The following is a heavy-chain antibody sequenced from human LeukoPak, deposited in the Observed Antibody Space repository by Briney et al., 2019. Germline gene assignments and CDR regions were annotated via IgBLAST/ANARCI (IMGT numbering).Heavy chain of an antibody. CDR3: ARAVVNRIYYYYYYIDV. V-gene: IGHV1-69*06. D-gene: IGHD4-23*01. CDR2: IIPIFGTA. CDR1: GGTFSSYA. J-gene: IGHJ6*03. Sequence: ASVKVSCKASGGTFSSYAISWVRQAPGQGLEWMGGIIPIFGTANYAQKFQGRVTITADKSTSTAYMELSSLRSEDTAVYYCARAVVNRIYYYYYYIDVWGKGTTVTVSS.